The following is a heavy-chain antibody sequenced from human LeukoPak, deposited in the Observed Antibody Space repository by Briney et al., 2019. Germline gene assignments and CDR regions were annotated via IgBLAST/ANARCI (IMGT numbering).Heavy chain of an antibody. CDR1: GGSLRSYY. CDR2: VSHSGTT. D-gene: IGHD5-24*01. Sequence: SETLSLTCAVYGGSLRSYYWSWTRQSPGKGLEWIGEVSHSGTTTYNPSLKGRVIISMDTSKRQFSLKVTSVTAADTAMYYCARVGGWLQLKRWGFDYWGQGTPVTVSS. V-gene: IGHV4-34*01. CDR3: ARVGGWLQLKRWGFDY. J-gene: IGHJ4*02.